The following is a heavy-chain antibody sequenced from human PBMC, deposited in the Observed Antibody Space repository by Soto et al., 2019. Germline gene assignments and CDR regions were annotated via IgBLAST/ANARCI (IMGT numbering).Heavy chain of an antibody. D-gene: IGHD3-22*01. V-gene: IGHV2-5*02. CDR3: AHSETYYYDSSGYNFDY. CDR1: GFSLSTSGVG. J-gene: IGHJ4*02. Sequence: QITLKESGPTLVKPTQTLTLTCTFSGFSLSTSGVGVGWIRQPPGKALEWLALIYWDYDNRYSPSLTSRLTITKNPSKNQVVLTMTNLDPVDTATYYCAHSETYYYDSSGYNFDYWGQGTLVTVSS. CDR2: IYWDYDN.